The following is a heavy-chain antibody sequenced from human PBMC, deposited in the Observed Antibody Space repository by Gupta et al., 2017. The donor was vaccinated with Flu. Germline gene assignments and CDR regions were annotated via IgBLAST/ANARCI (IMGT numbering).Heavy chain of an antibody. CDR3: ARLAQVLWVP. Sequence: SGSTYYNPSLKSRVTISVDTSKNQFSLKLSSVTAADTAVYYCARLAQVLWVPWGQGTLVTVSS. J-gene: IGHJ5*02. D-gene: IGHD2-21*01. V-gene: IGHV4-39*01. CDR2: SGST.